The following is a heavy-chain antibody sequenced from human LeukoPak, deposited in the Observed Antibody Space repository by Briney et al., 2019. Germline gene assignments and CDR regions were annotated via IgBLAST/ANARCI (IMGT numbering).Heavy chain of an antibody. J-gene: IGHJ4*02. V-gene: IGHV4-34*01. CDR1: GGSFSGYY. CDR3: ATTAMGDLFDY. D-gene: IGHD5-18*01. Sequence: SETLSLTCAVYGGSFSGYYWSWIRQPPGKGLEWIGEINHSGSTNYNPSLKSRVTISVDTSKNQSSLKLSSVTAADKAVYYCATTAMGDLFDYWGQGTLVTVSS. CDR2: INHSGST.